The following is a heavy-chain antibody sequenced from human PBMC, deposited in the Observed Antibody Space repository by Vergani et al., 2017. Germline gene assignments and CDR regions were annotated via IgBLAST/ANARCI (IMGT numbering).Heavy chain of an antibody. D-gene: IGHD1-7*01. Sequence: QVQLQESGPGLVKPSETLSLTCAVYGGSFSGYYWSWIRQPPGKGLEWIGEINHSGSTNYNPSLKSRVTISVDTSKNQFSLKLSSVTAADTAVYYCARNYRAHLYYYYYYGMDVWGQGTTVTVSS. CDR3: ARNYRAHLYYYYYYGMDV. CDR2: INHSGST. J-gene: IGHJ6*02. CDR1: GGSFSGYY. V-gene: IGHV4-34*01.